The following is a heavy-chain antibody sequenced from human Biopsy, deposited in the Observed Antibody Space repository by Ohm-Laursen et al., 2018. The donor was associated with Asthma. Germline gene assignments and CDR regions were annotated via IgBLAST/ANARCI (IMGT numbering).Heavy chain of an antibody. V-gene: IGHV3-53*01. CDR3: ARGDSSNWPHYYFDY. D-gene: IGHD3-22*01. Sequence: GSLRLSCAASGFAVSRDYMFWVRQAPGKGLEWVSVIYSGGTSHTADSVRGRFTISRDYSKNTLYLQMHSLRAEDTAVHYCARGDSSNWPHYYFDYWGQGTLVTVSS. J-gene: IGHJ4*02. CDR1: GFAVSRDY. CDR2: IYSGGTS.